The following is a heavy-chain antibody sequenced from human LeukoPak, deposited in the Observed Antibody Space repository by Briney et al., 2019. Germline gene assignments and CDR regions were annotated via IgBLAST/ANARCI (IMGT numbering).Heavy chain of an antibody. CDR1: GGSFSGYY. V-gene: IGHV4-34*01. J-gene: IGHJ4*02. CDR3: ARTIKPWTFDY. Sequence: SETLSLTCAVYGGSFSGYYWSWIRQPPGKGLEWIGEINHSGSTNYNPSLKSRVTISLDTSKNQFSLKLTSVTAADTAVFYCARTIKPWTFDYWGQGTLVTVSS. CDR2: INHSGST. D-gene: IGHD3/OR15-3a*01.